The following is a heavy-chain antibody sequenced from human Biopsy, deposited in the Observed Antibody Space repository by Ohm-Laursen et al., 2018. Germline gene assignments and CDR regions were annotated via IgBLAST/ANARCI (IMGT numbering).Heavy chain of an antibody. CDR1: DGSISNIINY. CDR3: ARHSFGSGRDF. D-gene: IGHD3-10*01. Sequence: SETLYLTCTVTDGSISNIINYWGWIRQPLGKGLEWLGSIYHTGITDYNPSLKRRVTISVDTSNNQFSLKLSPPTAADTAVYYCARHSFGSGRDFWGQGTLVTVSS. V-gene: IGHV4-39*01. J-gene: IGHJ4*02. CDR2: IYHTGIT.